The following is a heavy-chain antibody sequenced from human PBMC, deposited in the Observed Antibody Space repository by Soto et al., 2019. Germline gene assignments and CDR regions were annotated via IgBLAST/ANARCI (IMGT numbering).Heavy chain of an antibody. CDR3: ARGGSPSFYYDYGMGV. J-gene: IGHJ6*02. CDR1: GFIFSDYA. CDR2: ISSSGGNT. Sequence: EVQMLESGGGLVQPGGSLSLSCAASGFIFSDYALYWVRQAPGKGLEWVSAISSSGGNTYYGDSVRGRFTISRDNSKNTLYLQINSLRAEDMAVYYCARGGSPSFYYDYGMGVWGQGTTVTVSS. V-gene: IGHV3-23*01. D-gene: IGHD3-16*02.